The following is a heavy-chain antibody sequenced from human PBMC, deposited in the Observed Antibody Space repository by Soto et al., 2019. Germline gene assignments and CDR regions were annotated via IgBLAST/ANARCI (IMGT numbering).Heavy chain of an antibody. CDR2: IYSSGSA. CDR1: GDSISSSSYF. Sequence: QVLLQESGPGLVKPSETLSLTCTVSGDSISSSSYFWSWIRQPAGKGLEWIGRIYSSGSANYNPSLQSRDTMSVDTSKNQFSLKLYSVTAADTAMYYCARYRAGHLDYWGQGTLVTVSS. J-gene: IGHJ4*02. V-gene: IGHV4-61*02. CDR3: ARYRAGHLDY.